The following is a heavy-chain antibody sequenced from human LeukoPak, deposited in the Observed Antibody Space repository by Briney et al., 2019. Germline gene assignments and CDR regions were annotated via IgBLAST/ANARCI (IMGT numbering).Heavy chain of an antibody. V-gene: IGHV1-24*01. D-gene: IGHD1-14*01. CDR1: GYTITEVS. CDR3: ATDGAIYNHPAY. Sequence: ASVKVSCKISGYTITEVSMYWVRQAPGKGLECMGAFDPEDAETVYAQKFQGRITMTEDASIDTAYMELNSLSSEDTAVYYCATDGAIYNHPAYWGQGTLVTVSS. J-gene: IGHJ1*01. CDR2: FDPEDAET.